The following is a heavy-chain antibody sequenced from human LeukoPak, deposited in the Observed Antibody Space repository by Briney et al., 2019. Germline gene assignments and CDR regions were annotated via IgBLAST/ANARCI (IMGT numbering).Heavy chain of an antibody. Sequence: SETLSLTCTVSGGSISTSNYYWGWIRQPPGKGLEWIGNIFYSGSTYYSPSLRSRVTISLDTSRNQFSLKLSSVTAADTAVYYCARDSYSSSGRRVFYYMDVWGKGTTVTVSS. CDR3: ARDSYSSSGRRVFYYMDV. D-gene: IGHD6-13*01. V-gene: IGHV4-39*07. CDR1: GGSISTSNYY. CDR2: IFYSGST. J-gene: IGHJ6*03.